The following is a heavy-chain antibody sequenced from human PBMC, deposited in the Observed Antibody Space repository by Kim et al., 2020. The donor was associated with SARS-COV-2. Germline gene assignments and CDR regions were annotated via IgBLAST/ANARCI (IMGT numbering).Heavy chain of an antibody. V-gene: IGHV1-8*01. J-gene: IGHJ4*02. CDR2: MNPNTGNT. D-gene: IGHD3-10*01. Sequence: ASVKVSCKASGYSFTNYDINWVRQATGQGLEWMGWMNPNTGNTGYKQRFQGRVTMTRNTSISTAYMELSSLKSEDTAVYFCARADRGTFNHLDFWGQGALVTVSS. CDR1: GYSFTNYD. CDR3: ARADRGTFNHLDF.